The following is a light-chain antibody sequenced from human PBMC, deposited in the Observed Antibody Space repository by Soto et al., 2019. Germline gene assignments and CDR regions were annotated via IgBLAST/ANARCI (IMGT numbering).Light chain of an antibody. J-gene: IGKJ2*01. V-gene: IGKV3-15*01. Sequence: VMTQSPDTVSASLGGTATLSCRASQPVNTNLAWYHQSPGQAPRLLISGASTRATGVPVRFIGSGSGTEFTLSISGLQSEDFGIYFCHQYNNWPPYTFGQGTKLEI. CDR1: QPVNTN. CDR3: HQYNNWPPYT. CDR2: GAS.